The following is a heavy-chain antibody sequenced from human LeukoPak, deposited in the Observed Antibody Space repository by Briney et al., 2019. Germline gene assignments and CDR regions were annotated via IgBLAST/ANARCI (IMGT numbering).Heavy chain of an antibody. J-gene: IGHJ6*03. D-gene: IGHD1-7*01. V-gene: IGHV4-34*01. CDR1: GGSFSNYY. Sequence: SETLSLTCAVNGGSFSNYYCSWIRQPPGRGLEWIGEINDSGRTNYNPSLMSRVTVSVDTSKNQFSLRLTSVTATDTAVYYCARRWNYGRNYYIDVWGDGATVSVSS. CDR3: ARRWNYGRNYYIDV. CDR2: INDSGRT.